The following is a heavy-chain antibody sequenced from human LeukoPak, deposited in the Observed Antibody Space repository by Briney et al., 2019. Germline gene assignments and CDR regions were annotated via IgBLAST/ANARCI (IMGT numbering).Heavy chain of an antibody. CDR2: ISGSGGSP. Sequence: GGSLRLSCAASGFTFSSYAMSWVRQAPGKGLEWVSTISGSGGSPYYADSVKGRFTISRDNSKNTLYLQMNSLRAEDTAVYYCAKVRGYYGSKRGNNWFDPWGQGTLVTVSS. CDR3: AKVRGYYGSKRGNNWFDP. CDR1: GFTFSSYA. D-gene: IGHD3-10*01. V-gene: IGHV3-23*01. J-gene: IGHJ5*02.